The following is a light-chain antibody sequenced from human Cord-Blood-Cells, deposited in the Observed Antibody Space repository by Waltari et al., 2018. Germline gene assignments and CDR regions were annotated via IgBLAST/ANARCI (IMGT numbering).Light chain of an antibody. V-gene: IGLV2-14*01. J-gene: IGLJ1*01. Sequence: QSALTQPASVSGPPGQSTTISCTGTSSDVGGYNYVSWYQQHPGKAPKLMIYDVSNRPSGVSNRFSGSKSGNTASLTISVLQAEDEADYYCSSYTSSSTLVFGTGTKVTVL. CDR1: SSDVGGYNY. CDR3: SSYTSSSTLV. CDR2: DVS.